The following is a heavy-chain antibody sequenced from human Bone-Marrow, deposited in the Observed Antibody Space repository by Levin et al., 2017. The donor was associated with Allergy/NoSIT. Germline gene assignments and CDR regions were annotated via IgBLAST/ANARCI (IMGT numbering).Heavy chain of an antibody. CDR1: GFSLRTSGVG. Sequence: QTLSLTCTISGFSLRTSGVGVGWIRQPPGKALEWLALIYWDDDKRYNPSVRSGLTITKDTSKNQVALTMTHMDPVDTATYFWVHRRDWEGSFDYWGQGTLVTVSS. D-gene: IGHD3/OR15-3a*01. CDR2: IYWDDDK. V-gene: IGHV2-5*02. J-gene: IGHJ4*02. CDR3: VHRRDWEGSFDY.